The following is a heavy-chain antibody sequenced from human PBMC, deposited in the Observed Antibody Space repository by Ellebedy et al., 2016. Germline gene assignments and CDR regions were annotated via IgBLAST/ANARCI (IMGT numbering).Heavy chain of an antibody. J-gene: IGHJ4*02. CDR1: GYTFTSYG. CDR3: ARGGWELPDY. D-gene: IGHD1-26*01. CDR2: INPNIGDT. V-gene: IGHV1-2*05. Sequence: ASVTVSCKASGYTFTSYGISWVRQAPGQGLEWMGRINPNIGDTNYAQKFKGRVTMNRDTSTSTAYMELSRLRSDDTVLYYCARGGWELPDYWGQGTLVTVSS.